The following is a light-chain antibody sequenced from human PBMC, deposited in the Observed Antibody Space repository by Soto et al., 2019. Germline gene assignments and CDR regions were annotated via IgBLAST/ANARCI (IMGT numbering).Light chain of an antibody. J-gene: IGKJ1*01. Sequence: DIQMTQSPSTPSASVGDRVTITCRASQTISNWLAWYQQKPGRAPKILIHDASSLQTGVPSRFSGSGSGAEFTLTISSLQPDDFATYYCQQYNSYSTFGQGTKVDIK. V-gene: IGKV1-5*01. CDR2: DAS. CDR3: QQYNSYST. CDR1: QTISNW.